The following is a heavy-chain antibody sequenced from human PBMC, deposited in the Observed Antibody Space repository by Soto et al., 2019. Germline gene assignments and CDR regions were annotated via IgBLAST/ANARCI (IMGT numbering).Heavy chain of an antibody. J-gene: IGHJ3*02. CDR1: GGTFSSYA. Sequence: VASVKVSCKASGGTFSSYAISWVRQAPGQGLEWMEGIIPIFGTANYAQKFQGRVTMTRNTSISTAYMELSSLRSEDTAVYYCARGRLLRYFDWLPERHDAFDIWGQGTMVTVSS. CDR3: ARGRLLRYFDWLPERHDAFDI. V-gene: IGHV1-69*05. CDR2: IIPIFGTA. D-gene: IGHD3-9*01.